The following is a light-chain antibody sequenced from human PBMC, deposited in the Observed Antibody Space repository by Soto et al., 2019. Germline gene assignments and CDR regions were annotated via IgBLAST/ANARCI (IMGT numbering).Light chain of an antibody. J-gene: IGKJ1*01. CDR1: QSVSSN. Sequence: EIVMTQSPVTLSASPGERATLSCRASQSVSSNLAWYQQKTGQAPRLLIYGASTRATGIPARFSGSGSGTQFTLTISSLQSEDFAVYYCQQYDNWPPWPFGQGTNVEIK. CDR2: GAS. CDR3: QQYDNWPPWP. V-gene: IGKV3-15*01.